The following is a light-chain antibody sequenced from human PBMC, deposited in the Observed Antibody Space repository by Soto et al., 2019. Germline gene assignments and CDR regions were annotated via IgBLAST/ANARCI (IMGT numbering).Light chain of an antibody. V-gene: IGKV1-5*03. J-gene: IGKJ1*01. CDR1: QSISAS. CDR2: MAS. Sequence: DIQMTHSPSTLSASVGDRVTITCRSSQSISASLAWFQQKPGKPPILLIYMASSLQSGGPSMFSGSGSGTEFTLTISSLQPDDFATYYCQQYNRYSRTFGQGTNVDIK. CDR3: QQYNRYSRT.